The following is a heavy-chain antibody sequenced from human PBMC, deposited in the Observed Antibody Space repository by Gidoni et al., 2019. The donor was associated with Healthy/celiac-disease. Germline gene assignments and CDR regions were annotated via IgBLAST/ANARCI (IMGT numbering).Heavy chain of an antibody. Sequence: QVQLVASGGGVVQPGGSLRLSCSASGSPFRRYALPWVRQAPGKGLGWVAGISYDGSNKYYADSGKGRFTISRDNSKNTLYLQMNSLRDEDTAVYYCARDLIFLTYSYGIGYYYYGMDVWGQGTTVTVSS. CDR2: ISYDGSNK. CDR1: GSPFRRYA. V-gene: IGHV3-30*16. D-gene: IGHD5-18*01. J-gene: IGHJ6*02. CDR3: ARDLIFLTYSYGIGYYYYGMDV.